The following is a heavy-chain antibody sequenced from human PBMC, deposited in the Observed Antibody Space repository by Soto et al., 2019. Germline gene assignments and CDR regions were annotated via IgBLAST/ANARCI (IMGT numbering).Heavy chain of an antibody. Sequence: ASVKVSCKASGYTFPRYAMNWVRQAPGQSPEWMGWINPGNDNTKYSQRFQGRVTITRDTSASTAYMELSSLTSEDPAVIYCTRRRAFSSYYYEYYFYYWGHGTLVTVSS. D-gene: IGHD3-22*01. V-gene: IGHV1-3*01. CDR2: INPGNDNT. CDR3: TRRRAFSSYYYEYYFYY. CDR1: GYTFPRYA. J-gene: IGHJ4*01.